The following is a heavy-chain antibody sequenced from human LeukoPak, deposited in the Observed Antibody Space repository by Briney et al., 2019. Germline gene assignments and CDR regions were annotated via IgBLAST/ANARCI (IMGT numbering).Heavy chain of an antibody. CDR1: GYSISSGYY. D-gene: IGHD3-3*01. V-gene: IGHV4-38-2*02. J-gene: IGHJ3*02. CDR3: ARDCKYYDFWSGYWNAFDI. Sequence: SETLSLTCTVSGYSISSGYYWGWIRQPPGKGLEWIGSIFHSGSTYYNPSLKSRVTISVDTSKNQFSLKLISVTAADTALYYCARDCKYYDFWSGYWNAFDIWGQGTMVTVSS. CDR2: IFHSGST.